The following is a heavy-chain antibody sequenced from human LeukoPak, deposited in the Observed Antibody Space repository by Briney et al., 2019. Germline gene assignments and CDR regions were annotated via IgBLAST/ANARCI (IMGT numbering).Heavy chain of an antibody. D-gene: IGHD6-13*01. Sequence: PGGSLRLSCAASGFTFSTYWMSWVRQAPGKGLEWVANIKQDGSEKYYVDSVKGRFTISRDNAKNTLYLQMNSLRAEDTAVYYCAKDSGYSGSWYVFDYWGQGTLVTVSS. CDR2: IKQDGSEK. V-gene: IGHV3-7*03. CDR1: GFTFSTYW. J-gene: IGHJ4*02. CDR3: AKDSGYSGSWYVFDY.